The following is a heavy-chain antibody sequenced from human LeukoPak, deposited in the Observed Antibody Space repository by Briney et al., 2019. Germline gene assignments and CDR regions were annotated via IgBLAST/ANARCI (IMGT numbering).Heavy chain of an antibody. J-gene: IGHJ4*02. V-gene: IGHV3-23*01. CDR2: ISGSGGTT. CDR3: GRDHYGDYYFDY. D-gene: IGHD4-17*01. Sequence: GGSLRLSCAASGFTFSNYAMSWVRQAPGKGLEWVSTISGSGGTTYYADSVRGRFTISRDNSKNTLYLQMNSLRADDTAVYYCGRDHYGDYYFDYWGQGTLVTVSS. CDR1: GFTFSNYA.